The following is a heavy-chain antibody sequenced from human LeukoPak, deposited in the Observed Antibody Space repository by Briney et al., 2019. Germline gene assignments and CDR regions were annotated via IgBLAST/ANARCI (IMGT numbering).Heavy chain of an antibody. V-gene: IGHV6-1*01. CDR3: AGTTDYSSFLAY. CDR2: TYYRSKWHN. J-gene: IGHJ4*02. Sequence: QTLSLTCAISGDSVSSNSAVWNWIRQSPSRGLEWLGRTYYRSKWHNEYAESVKSRISINSDTSKNQFSLQLNSVTPEDTAEYYCAGTTDYSSFLAYWGQGTLVTVSS. CDR1: GDSVSSNSAV. D-gene: IGHD4-11*01.